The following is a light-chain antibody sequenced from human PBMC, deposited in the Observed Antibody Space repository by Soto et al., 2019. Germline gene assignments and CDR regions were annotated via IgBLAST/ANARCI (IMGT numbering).Light chain of an antibody. CDR2: GSS. CDR3: QQYGGSPSIT. CDR1: QSVTSNY. Sequence: EIVLTQSAGTLSLSPGERATLSCGASQSVTSNYLAWYQQKPGQAPRLLIYGSSTRATGIPDRFTGSGSGTDFTLTISRLEPEDSAVYYCQQYGGSPSITFGQGTRLEIK. J-gene: IGKJ5*01. V-gene: IGKV3-20*01.